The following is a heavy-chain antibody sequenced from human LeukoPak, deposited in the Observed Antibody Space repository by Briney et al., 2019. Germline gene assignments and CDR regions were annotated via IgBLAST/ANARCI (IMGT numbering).Heavy chain of an antibody. D-gene: IGHD6-19*01. CDR1: GFTFHDHG. J-gene: IGHJ4*02. CDR2: IAADGGVK. Sequence: GTSLRLSCAASGFTFHDHGMVWVRQAPGKGLEWVAVIAADGGVKQYADFVKGRFSLSRDNSKNTLFLEMNGLTVEDTAVYYCAREATWGQWYFDLWGQGAPVTVSS. CDR3: AREATWGQWYFDL. V-gene: IGHV3-30*03.